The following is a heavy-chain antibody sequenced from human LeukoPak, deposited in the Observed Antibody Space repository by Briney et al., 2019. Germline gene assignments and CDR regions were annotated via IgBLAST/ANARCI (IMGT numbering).Heavy chain of an antibody. CDR1: GFIFSYYG. CDR2: ISDSGDAT. V-gene: IGHV3-23*01. CDR3: AKERGHSKPFDY. Sequence: QTGGSLRLSCEVSGFIFSYYGTNWVRQAPGKGLEWVSAISDSGDATYYADSVKGRFTISRDNSKSTLYLQMNNLRAEDTALYYCAKERGHSKPFDYWGQGTLVTVSS. D-gene: IGHD4-23*01. J-gene: IGHJ4*02.